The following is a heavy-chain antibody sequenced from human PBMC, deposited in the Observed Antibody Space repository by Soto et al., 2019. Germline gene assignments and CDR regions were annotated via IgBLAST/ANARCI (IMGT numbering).Heavy chain of an antibody. CDR2: IWYDGSNK. CDR3: ASSLRGYCSGGSCYSGDY. Sequence: QAGGSLRLSCAASGFTFSGYGMHWVRQAPGKGLEWVAVIWYDGSNKYYADSVKGRFTISRDNSKNTLYLQMNSLRAEDTAVYYCASSLRGYCSGGSCYSGDYWGQGTLVTVSS. D-gene: IGHD2-15*01. J-gene: IGHJ4*02. V-gene: IGHV3-33*01. CDR1: GFTFSGYG.